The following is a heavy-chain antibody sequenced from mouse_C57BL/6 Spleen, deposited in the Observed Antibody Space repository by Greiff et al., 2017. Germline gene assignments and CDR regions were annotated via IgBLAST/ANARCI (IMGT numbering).Heavy chain of an antibody. J-gene: IGHJ1*03. CDR3: ARFSIYDGYPWYFDV. D-gene: IGHD2-3*01. Sequence: QVQLKESGPELVKPGASVKISCKASGYAFSSSWMNWVKQRPGKGLEWIGRIYPGDGDTNYNGKFKGKATLTADKSSSTAYMQLSSLTSEDSAVYFCARFSIYDGYPWYFDVWGTGTTVTVSS. V-gene: IGHV1-82*01. CDR2: IYPGDGDT. CDR1: GYAFSSSW.